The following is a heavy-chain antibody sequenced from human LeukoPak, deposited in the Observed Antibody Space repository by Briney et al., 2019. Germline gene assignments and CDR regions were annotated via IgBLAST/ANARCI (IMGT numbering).Heavy chain of an antibody. Sequence: SETLSLTCTVSGGSISSYYWSWIRQPPGKGLEWIGYIYYSGSTNYNPSLKSRVTISVDTSKNQFSLKLSSVTAADTAVYYCARGPKLYCTNGVCYRLDYFDYWGQGTLVTVSS. CDR2: IYYSGST. J-gene: IGHJ4*02. CDR3: ARGPKLYCTNGVCYRLDYFDY. D-gene: IGHD2-8*01. CDR1: GGSISSYY. V-gene: IGHV4-59*01.